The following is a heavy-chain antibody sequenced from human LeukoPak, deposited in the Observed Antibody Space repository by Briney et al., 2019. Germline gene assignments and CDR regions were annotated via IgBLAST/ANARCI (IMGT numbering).Heavy chain of an antibody. CDR3: ARAPSSSSGWYRDS. Sequence: EGSLRLSCAASGFTVSNSYMSWVRQAPGKGLEWVSVIHSGGSTYYADFVKGRFTISRDNSKNTLYLQMYSLTAADTALYYCARAPSSSSGWYRDSWGQGTLVTVSS. CDR2: IHSGGST. V-gene: IGHV3-66*01. D-gene: IGHD6-19*01. J-gene: IGHJ4*02. CDR1: GFTVSNSY.